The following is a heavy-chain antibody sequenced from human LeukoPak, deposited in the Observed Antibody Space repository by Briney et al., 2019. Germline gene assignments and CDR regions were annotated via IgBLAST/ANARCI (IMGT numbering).Heavy chain of an antibody. CDR3: ARAYYYGSGSYDY. CDR2: INHSGST. Sequence: PSETLSLTCAVYGGSFSGYYWSWIRQPPGKGLEWIGEINHSGSTNYNPSLKSRVNISVDTSKNQFSLKLSSVTAADTAVYYCARAYYYGSGSYDYWGQGTLVTVSS. V-gene: IGHV4-34*01. J-gene: IGHJ4*02. CDR1: GGSFSGYY. D-gene: IGHD3-10*01.